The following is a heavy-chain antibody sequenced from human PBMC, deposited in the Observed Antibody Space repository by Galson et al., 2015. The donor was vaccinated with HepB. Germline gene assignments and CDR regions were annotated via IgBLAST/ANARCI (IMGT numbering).Heavy chain of an antibody. CDR1: GYTFTSYG. J-gene: IGHJ6*02. D-gene: IGHD5-24*01. CDR3: ARREMATHYYYYGRDG. CDR2: ISAYNGNT. V-gene: IGHV1-18*01. Sequence: SVKVSCKASGYTFTSYGISWVRQAPGQGLEWMGWISAYNGNTNYAQELQGRVTVTTDTSTSTSYMQLRSLRSDDTAVYYCARREMATHYYYYGRDGWGQGTTVTVSS.